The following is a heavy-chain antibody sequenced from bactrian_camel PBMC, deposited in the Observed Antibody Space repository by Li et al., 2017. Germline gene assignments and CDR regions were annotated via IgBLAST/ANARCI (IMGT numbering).Heavy chain of an antibody. V-gene: IGHV3S1*01. D-gene: IGHD1*01. Sequence: HVQLVESGGGLVQPGGTLTLSCVGSGFTFNNYWIQWVRQAPGKGLEWVARIDTGRRQLNYAASIQGRFTISRDNYRNRLYLQMNSLKTEDTAVYYCATNDYMAFWGQGTQVTVS. CDR2: IDTGRRQL. CDR1: GFTFNNYW. CDR3: ATNDYMAF. J-gene: IGHJ4*01.